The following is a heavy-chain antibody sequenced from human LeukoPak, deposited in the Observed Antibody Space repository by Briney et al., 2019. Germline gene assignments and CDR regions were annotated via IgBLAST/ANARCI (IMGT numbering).Heavy chain of an antibody. V-gene: IGHV3-48*03. Sequence: PGGSLRLSCAASGFTFSSYEMNWVRQAPGKGLEWVSYISSSGSTIYYADSVKGRFTISRDNAKNSLYLQMKSLRAEDTAVYYCARGSGSYYNALDCWGQGTLVTVSS. CDR1: GFTFSSYE. J-gene: IGHJ4*02. CDR3: ARGSGSYYNALDC. D-gene: IGHD3-10*01. CDR2: ISSSGSTI.